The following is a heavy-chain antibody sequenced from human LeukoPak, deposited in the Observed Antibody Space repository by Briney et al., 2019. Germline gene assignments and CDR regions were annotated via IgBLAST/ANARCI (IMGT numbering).Heavy chain of an antibody. CDR1: GYTFTGYY. J-gene: IGHJ4*02. V-gene: IGHV1-2*02. Sequence: GASVKVSCKASGYTFTGYYMHWVRQAPGQGLEWMGWINPNSGGTNYAQKFQGRFTMTRDTSISTAYMELGRLRSDDTAVYYCARGWFGELHMYYFDYWGQGTLVTVSS. CDR3: ARGWFGELHMYYFDY. CDR2: INPNSGGT. D-gene: IGHD3-10*01.